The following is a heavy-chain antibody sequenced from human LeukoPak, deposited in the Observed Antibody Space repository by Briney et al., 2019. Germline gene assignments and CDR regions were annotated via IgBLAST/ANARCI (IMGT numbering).Heavy chain of an antibody. D-gene: IGHD6-19*01. V-gene: IGHV3-21*01. CDR2: ISSSSSHI. CDR1: GFTFSNYW. J-gene: IGHJ4*02. CDR3: ARAMPKQWLVDY. Sequence: GGSLRLSCAASGFTFSNYWMHWVRQDPGKGLEWVSSISSSSSHIYYADSVKGRFTISRDNSKNTLYLQINSLRAEDTAVYYCARAMPKQWLVDYWGQGTLVTVSS.